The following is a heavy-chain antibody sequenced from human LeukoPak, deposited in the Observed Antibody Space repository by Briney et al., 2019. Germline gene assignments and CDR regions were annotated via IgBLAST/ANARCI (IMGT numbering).Heavy chain of an antibody. CDR3: AKAVAATGHYYFGMDV. V-gene: IGHV3-33*06. CDR1: GFTCNDHE. CDR2: IWFDGSNK. J-gene: IGHJ6*02. Sequence: PGGSLRLSCAVSGFTCNDHEMNWVRQAPGKGLEWVAVIWFDGSNKYYADSVKGRLTISRDNSKSTLYLQMNSLRAEDTAVYYCAKAVAATGHYYFGMDVWGQGTTVTISS. D-gene: IGHD6-19*01.